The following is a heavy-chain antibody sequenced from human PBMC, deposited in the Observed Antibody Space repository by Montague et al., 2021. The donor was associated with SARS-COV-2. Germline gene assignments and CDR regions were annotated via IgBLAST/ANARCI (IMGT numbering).Heavy chain of an antibody. CDR1: GDSVSTHSGT. V-gene: IGHV6-1*01. J-gene: IGHJ4*02. CDR2: TYYRSEWYS. CDR3: ARAERGSCGDGNCYQYFFNY. Sequence: CAISGDSVSTHSGTWNWVRLSPSRGLEWLVRTYYRSEWYSDYSVSVKSRISINPDTSKNQFSLQLNSVTPEDTAVYYCARAERGSCGDGNCYQYFFNYWGQGTLVTVSS. D-gene: IGHD2-15*01.